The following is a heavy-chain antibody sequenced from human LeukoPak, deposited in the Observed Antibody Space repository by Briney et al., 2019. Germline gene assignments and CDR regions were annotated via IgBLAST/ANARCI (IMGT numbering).Heavy chain of an antibody. CDR2: IYYSGST. D-gene: IGHD6-13*01. Sequence: SETLSLTCTVSGGSISSYYWSWIRQPPGKGLEWIGYIYYSGSTNYNPSLKSRVTISVDTSKNQFSLKLSSVTAADTAVYYCARFKLVQGAFDIWGQGTMVTVSS. J-gene: IGHJ3*02. CDR1: GGSISSYY. CDR3: ARFKLVQGAFDI. V-gene: IGHV4-59*01.